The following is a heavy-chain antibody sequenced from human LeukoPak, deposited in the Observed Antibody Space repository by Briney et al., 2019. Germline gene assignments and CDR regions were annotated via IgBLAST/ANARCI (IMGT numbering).Heavy chain of an antibody. CDR1: GDSINNYY. D-gene: IGHD2-21*01. Sequence: SETLSLTCTVSGDSINNYYWSWIRQPAGKGLEWIGRIFNSGTTDCNPTFKSRVTMSVDRSKNQFSVKLNSVTAADTAVYYCARGLELGADRPVVYWGQGTSVTVSS. CDR3: ARGLELGADRPVVY. V-gene: IGHV4-4*07. J-gene: IGHJ4*02. CDR2: IFNSGTT.